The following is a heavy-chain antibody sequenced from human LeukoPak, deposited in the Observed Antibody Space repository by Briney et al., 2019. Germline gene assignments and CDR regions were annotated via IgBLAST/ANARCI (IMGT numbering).Heavy chain of an antibody. CDR2: TYHSESI. Sequence: SETLSLTCSVSGGSISSCYYWGSIRQPPGKGLGWIGWTYHSESIYYNPSLKSRVTISVDTSKNQFSLKLSSVTAADTAVYYCASRTFDFWSGTDLDAFDIWGQGTMVTVSS. CDR1: GGSISSCYY. D-gene: IGHD3-3*01. V-gene: IGHV4-38-2*02. CDR3: ASRTFDFWSGTDLDAFDI. J-gene: IGHJ3*02.